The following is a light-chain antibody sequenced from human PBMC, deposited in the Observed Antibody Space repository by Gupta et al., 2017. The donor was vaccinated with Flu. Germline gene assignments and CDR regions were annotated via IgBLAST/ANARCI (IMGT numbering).Light chain of an antibody. CDR2: DAS. CDR3: QQRSTWPPWT. J-gene: IGKJ1*01. Sequence: EIVLTQSPATLSLSPGERATLSCRASQSVSSYLAWYQQKPGQAPRLLIYDASNRATGIPARFSGSGYGTDFTLTISSREPEDFAVYYCQQRSTWPPWTFGQGTKVEIK. V-gene: IGKV3-11*01. CDR1: QSVSSY.